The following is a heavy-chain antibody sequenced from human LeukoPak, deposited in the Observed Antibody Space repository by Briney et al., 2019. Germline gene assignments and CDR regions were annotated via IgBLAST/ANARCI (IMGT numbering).Heavy chain of an antibody. CDR1: GYTFTGYY. D-gene: IGHD6-6*01. CDR3: AREYSSSFDAFDI. Sequence: ASVKVSCKASGYTFTGYYMHWVRQAPGQGLEWMGWINPNSGGTNYAQKFQGRVTMTRDTSISTAYMELSRLRSDDTAVYYCAREYSSSFDAFDIWGQGTMVTVSS. V-gene: IGHV1-2*02. CDR2: INPNSGGT. J-gene: IGHJ3*02.